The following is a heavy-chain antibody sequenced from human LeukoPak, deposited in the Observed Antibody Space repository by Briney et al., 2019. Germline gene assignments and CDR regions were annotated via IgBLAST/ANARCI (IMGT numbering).Heavy chain of an antibody. J-gene: IGHJ4*02. CDR2: IYYSGST. D-gene: IGHD4-17*01. Sequence: PSQTLSLTCTVSGGSISSGDYYWTWIRQPPGKGLEWIGYIYYSGSTYYNPSLKSRVTISVDTSKNQFSLKLSSVTAADTAVYYCAIARTTVTTYYFDYWGQGTLVTVSS. CDR3: AIARTTVTTYYFDY. CDR1: GGSISSGDYY. V-gene: IGHV4-30-4*01.